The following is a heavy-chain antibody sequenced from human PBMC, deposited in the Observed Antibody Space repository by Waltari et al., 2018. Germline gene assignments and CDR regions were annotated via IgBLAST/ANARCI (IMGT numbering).Heavy chain of an antibody. CDR1: GGSISSYY. V-gene: IGHV4-59*01. D-gene: IGHD5-12*01. CDR3: ARDIRDGYNWWGNWFDP. J-gene: IGHJ5*02. Sequence: QVQLQESGPGLVKPSETLSLTCTVSGGSISSYYWSWIRQPPGKGLEWIGYIYYSGSTNYNPSLKSRVTISVDTSKNQFSLKLSSVTAADTAVYYCARDIRDGYNWWGNWFDPWGQGTLVTVSS. CDR2: IYYSGST.